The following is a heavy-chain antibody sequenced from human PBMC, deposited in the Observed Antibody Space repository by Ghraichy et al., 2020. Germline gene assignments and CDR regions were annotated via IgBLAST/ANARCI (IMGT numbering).Heavy chain of an antibody. CDR1: GFKFSDYY. CDR3: AKAPINQLGDNYFDP. Sequence: GGSLRLSCVVSGFKFSDYYMSWIRQTPGKGLEWISCISAAGDNLYYADSVRGRFAISRDNAKNSLFLEMNSLRAEDTALYFCAKAPINQLGDNYFDPWGQGTLVTVSS. J-gene: IGHJ5*02. CDR2: ISAAGDNL. V-gene: IGHV3-11*01. D-gene: IGHD1-1*01.